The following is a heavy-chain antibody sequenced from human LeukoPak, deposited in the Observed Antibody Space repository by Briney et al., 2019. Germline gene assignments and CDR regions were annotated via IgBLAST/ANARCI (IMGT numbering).Heavy chain of an antibody. J-gene: IGHJ6*03. CDR1: GYIFTGYY. CDR2: LNPNTGDT. Sequence: ASVKVSCKASGYIFTGYYIHWVRQAPGQGLEWMGCLNPNTGDTRHAQKFQGRVTLTRDTAISTAYMELSGLRSDDTAVYYCARESMPTRVATIQGSYYYYYMDVWGKGTRSPSL. CDR3: ARESMPTRVATIQGSYYYYYMDV. V-gene: IGHV1-2*02. D-gene: IGHD5-12*01.